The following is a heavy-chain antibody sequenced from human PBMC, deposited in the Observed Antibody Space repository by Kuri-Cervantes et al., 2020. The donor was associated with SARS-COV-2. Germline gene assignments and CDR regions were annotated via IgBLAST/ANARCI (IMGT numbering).Heavy chain of an antibody. CDR3: ARSGSYPYYYYYMDV. Sequence: SETLSLTCTVSGRSISSHYWSWIRQPPGKGLEWIGYIYHSGSTNYNPSLKSRVTISVDTSKNQFSLKLSSVTAADTAVYYCARSGSYPYYYYYMDVWGKGTTVTVSS. V-gene: IGHV4-59*11. CDR1: GRSISSHY. CDR2: IYHSGST. J-gene: IGHJ6*03. D-gene: IGHD1-26*01.